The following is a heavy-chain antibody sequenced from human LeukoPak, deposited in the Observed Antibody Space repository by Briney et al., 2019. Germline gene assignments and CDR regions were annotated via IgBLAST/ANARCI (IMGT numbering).Heavy chain of an antibody. D-gene: IGHD3-10*01. Sequence: SETLSLTCTVSGGSISSYYWSWIRQPPGKELEWIGYIYYSGSTNYNPSLKSRVTVSVDTSKNQFSLKLSSVTAADTAVYYCASTLLLWFGELLQTPYYYYGMDVWGQGTTVTVSS. CDR1: GGSISSYY. CDR2: IYYSGST. J-gene: IGHJ6*02. CDR3: ASTLLLWFGELLQTPYYYYGMDV. V-gene: IGHV4-59*12.